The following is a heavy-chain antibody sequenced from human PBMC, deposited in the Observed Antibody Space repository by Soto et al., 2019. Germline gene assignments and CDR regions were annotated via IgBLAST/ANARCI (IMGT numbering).Heavy chain of an antibody. D-gene: IGHD6-13*01. V-gene: IGHV3-72*01. CDR1: GFTFSDHY. CDR3: ARDLAGGIPDD. J-gene: IGHJ4*02. CDR2: NRNKANSYTT. Sequence: GGSLRLSCAASGFTFSDHYMDWVRQAPGKGLEWVGRNRNKANSYTTEYAASVKGRFTISRDNAENSLYLQMNSLRAEDTAVSSGARDLAGGIPDDWGQGTRVTVSS.